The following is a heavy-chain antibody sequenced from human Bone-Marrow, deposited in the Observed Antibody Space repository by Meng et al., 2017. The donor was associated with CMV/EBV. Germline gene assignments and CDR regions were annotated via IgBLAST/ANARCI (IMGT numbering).Heavy chain of an antibody. J-gene: IGHJ6*02. CDR3: ARDSGHIWSGRIGGMDV. CDR2: INPSGGST. Sequence: ASVKVSCKASGYTFTSYYMHWVRQAPGQGLEWMGIINPSGGSTSYAQKFQGRVTMTRDTSTSTVYMELSSLRSEDTAVYYCARDSGHIWSGRIGGMDVWGQGTTVTVPS. D-gene: IGHD3-3*01. CDR1: GYTFTSYY. V-gene: IGHV1-46*01.